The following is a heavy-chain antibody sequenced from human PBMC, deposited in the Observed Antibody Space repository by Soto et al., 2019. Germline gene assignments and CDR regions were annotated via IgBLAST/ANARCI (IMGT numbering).Heavy chain of an antibody. CDR1: GYTFTSYG. Sequence: GASVKVSCKASGYTFTSYGISWVRQAPGQGLEWMGWISAYNGNTNYAQKLQGRVTMTTDTSTSTAYMELRSLRSDDTAVYYCARDQPPGTYYGAKDYYYGMAVWGQGTTVTVSS. CDR3: ARDQPPGTYYGAKDYYYGMAV. V-gene: IGHV1-18*01. J-gene: IGHJ6*02. D-gene: IGHD4-17*01. CDR2: ISAYNGNT.